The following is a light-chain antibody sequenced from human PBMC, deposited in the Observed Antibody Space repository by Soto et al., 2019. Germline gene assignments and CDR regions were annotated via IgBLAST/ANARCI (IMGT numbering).Light chain of an antibody. J-gene: IGKJ1*01. V-gene: IGKV1-27*01. Sequence: DIQMTPSPSSLSASVGDRVTITCRASQGISTYLVWYQQKPGTVPKLLIFAASTLQSGVPSRFSGSGSGTDFTPTISSLQPEDVATGYCQNYNGAPWTFGQGTKVEIK. CDR3: QNYNGAPWT. CDR2: AAS. CDR1: QGISTY.